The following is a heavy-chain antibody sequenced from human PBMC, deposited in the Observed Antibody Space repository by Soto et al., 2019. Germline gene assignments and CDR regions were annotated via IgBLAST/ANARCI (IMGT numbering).Heavy chain of an antibody. V-gene: IGHV3-15*07. CDR2: IKSKPDGGTK. J-gene: IGHJ4*02. D-gene: IGHD3-22*01. CDR3: TTDSDYYDSSGYYYGVY. Sequence: EVQLVESGGGLVKPGGSLRLSCAASGFTFSNAGMNWVPQAPGKGLEWVARIKSKPDGGTKDYAAPEKGRFTISRDDSKNTLYLQMNSLKTEDTAVYYCTTDSDYYDSSGYYYGVYWGQGTLVTVSS. CDR1: GFTFSNAG.